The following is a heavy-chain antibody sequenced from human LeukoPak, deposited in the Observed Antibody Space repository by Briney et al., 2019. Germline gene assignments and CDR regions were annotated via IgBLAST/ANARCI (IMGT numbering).Heavy chain of an antibody. J-gene: IGHJ6*02. CDR3: ARGMGLDV. CDR2: IKKDGSEK. V-gene: IGHV3-7*05. Sequence: PGGSLRLSCAASGFTFSYYWMTWVRQAPGKGLEWVANIKKDGSEKYYVDSVKGRFTISRDNAKNSLYLQVNSLRAEDTAVYYCARGMGLDVWGQGTTVTVSS. D-gene: IGHD2-8*01. CDR1: GFTFSYYW.